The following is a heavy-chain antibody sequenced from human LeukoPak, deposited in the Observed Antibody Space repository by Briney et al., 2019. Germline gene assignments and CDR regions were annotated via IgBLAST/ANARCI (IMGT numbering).Heavy chain of an antibody. CDR3: ARDSSSGYYYFDY. D-gene: IGHD3-22*01. CDR2: IYSDNT. CDR1: GFTVSSNS. V-gene: IGHV3-53*01. Sequence: PGGSLRLSCTVSGFTVSSNSMSWVRQAPGKGLEWVSFIYSDNTHYSDSVKGRFTISRDNSKNTLYLQMNSLRAEDTAVYYCARDSSSGYYYFDYWGQGTLVTVSS. J-gene: IGHJ4*02.